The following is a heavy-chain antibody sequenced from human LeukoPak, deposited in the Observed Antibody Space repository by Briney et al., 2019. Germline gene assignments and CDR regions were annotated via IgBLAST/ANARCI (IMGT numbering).Heavy chain of an antibody. V-gene: IGHV4-31*03. CDR2: IYYSGST. CDR1: GGSISSGGYY. Sequence: MPSETLSLTCTVSGGSISSGGYYWSWIRQHPGKGLEWIGYIYYSGSTYYNPSLKSRVTISVDTSKNQFSLKLSSVTAADTAVYYCARESSDILTEFDPWGQGTLVTVSS. J-gene: IGHJ5*02. CDR3: ARESSDILTEFDP. D-gene: IGHD3-9*01.